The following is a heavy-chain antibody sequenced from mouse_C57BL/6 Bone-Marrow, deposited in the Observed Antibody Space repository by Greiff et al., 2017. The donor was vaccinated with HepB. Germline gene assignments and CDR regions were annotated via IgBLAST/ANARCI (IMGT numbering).Heavy chain of an antibody. D-gene: IGHD1-1*01. CDR3: ARSEWVTTVVGGY. V-gene: IGHV1-72*01. Sequence: VKLQQPGAELAKPGASVKLSCKASGYTFTSYWMHWVKQRPGRGLEWIGRIDPNSGGTKYNEKFKSKATLTVDKPSSTAYMQLSSLTSEDSAVYYCARSEWVTTVVGGYWGQGTTLTVSS. J-gene: IGHJ2*01. CDR1: GYTFTSYW. CDR2: IDPNSGGT.